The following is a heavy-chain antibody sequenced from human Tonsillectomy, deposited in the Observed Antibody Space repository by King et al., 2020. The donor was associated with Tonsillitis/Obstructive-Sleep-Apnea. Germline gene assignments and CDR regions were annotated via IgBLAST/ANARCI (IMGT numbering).Heavy chain of an antibody. CDR1: GFIFSSYA. Sequence: VQLVESGGGVVQPGRSLRLSCAASGFIFSSYAIHWVRQAPGKGLEWVAVISYDGSNTYYADSVKGRFTISRDNSKNTLDLQMNSLRAEDTAVYYCAREGIYDSSGYADAFDIWGHGTMVTVSS. CDR2: ISYDGSNT. D-gene: IGHD3-22*01. J-gene: IGHJ3*02. CDR3: AREGIYDSSGYADAFDI. V-gene: IGHV3-30*04.